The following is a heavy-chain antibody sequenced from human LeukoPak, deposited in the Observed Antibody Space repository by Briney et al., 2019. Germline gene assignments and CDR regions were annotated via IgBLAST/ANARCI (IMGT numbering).Heavy chain of an antibody. D-gene: IGHD3-22*01. CDR2: IKQDGSEK. V-gene: IGHV3-7*01. Sequence: GGSLRLSCAASGFTFSSYWMSWVRQAPGKGLEWVANIKQDGSEKYYVDSVKGRFTISRDNAKNSLYLQMNSLRAEDTAVYYCARDNSDYYDSSGLRGGFDYWGQGTLVTVSS. CDR1: GFTFSSYW. CDR3: ARDNSDYYDSSGLRGGFDY. J-gene: IGHJ4*02.